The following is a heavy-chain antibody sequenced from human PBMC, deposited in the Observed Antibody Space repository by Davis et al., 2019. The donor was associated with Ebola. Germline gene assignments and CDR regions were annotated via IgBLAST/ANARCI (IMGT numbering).Heavy chain of an antibody. CDR2: IIPMLRTT. CDR1: GGTLSSYG. V-gene: IGHV1-69*10. J-gene: IGHJ6*02. D-gene: IGHD4-17*01. CDR3: ARLYGDLYYYGMDV. Sequence: AASVKVSCKASGGTLSSYGITWVRQAPGHGLEWMGGIIPMLRTTHYAQKFQGRLTLTTDTSTSTVYMELRSLTSDDTAVYYCARLYGDLYYYGMDVWGQGTTVTVSS.